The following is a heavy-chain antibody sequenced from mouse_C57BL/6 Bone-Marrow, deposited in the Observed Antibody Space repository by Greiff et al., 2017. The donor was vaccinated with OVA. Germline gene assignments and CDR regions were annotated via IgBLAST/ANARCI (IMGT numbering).Heavy chain of an antibody. CDR3: ARDYYGNSNYFDY. CDR2: IDPSDSYT. V-gene: IGHV1-69*01. J-gene: IGHJ2*01. Sequence: QVQLQQPGAELVMPGASVKLSCKASGYTFTSYWMHWVKQRPGQGLEWIGEIDPSDSYTNYNQKFKGKSTLPVDKSSSTAYMQLSSMTSEDSAVYYCARDYYGNSNYFDYWGQGTTLTVSS. D-gene: IGHD2-1*01. CDR1: GYTFTSYW.